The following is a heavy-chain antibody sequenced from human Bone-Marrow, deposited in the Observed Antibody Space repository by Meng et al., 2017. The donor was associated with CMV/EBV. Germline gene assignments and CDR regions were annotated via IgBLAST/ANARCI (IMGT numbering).Heavy chain of an antibody. CDR3: ARDLDIPAHYYGMDV. CDR2: ISAYNGNT. V-gene: IGHV1-18*01. D-gene: IGHD5-12*01. CDR1: GYTFTSYG. Sequence: ASVKVSCKASGYTFTSYGISWVRQAPGQGLEWMGWISAYNGNTNYAQKLQGRVTMTTDTSTSTAYMELSRLRSDDTAVYYCARDLDIPAHYYGMDVWGQGTTVTVSS. J-gene: IGHJ6*02.